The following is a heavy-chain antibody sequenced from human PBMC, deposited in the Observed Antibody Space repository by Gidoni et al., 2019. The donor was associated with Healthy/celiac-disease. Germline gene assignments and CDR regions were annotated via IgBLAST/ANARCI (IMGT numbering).Heavy chain of an antibody. D-gene: IGHD3-3*01. V-gene: IGHV3-23*01. CDR3: AKDRVYYDFWSGTLHARDGMDV. CDR1: GFPFRGHA. J-gene: IGHJ6*02. CDR2: ISGSGGST. Sequence: EVQLLESGGGLVQPGGSLRLHWPASGFPFRGHAMRWVGPAPGKGREWVSAISGSGGSTYYADSVKGRFTISRDNSKNTLYLQMNSLRAEDTAVYYCAKDRVYYDFWSGTLHARDGMDVWGQGTTVTVSS.